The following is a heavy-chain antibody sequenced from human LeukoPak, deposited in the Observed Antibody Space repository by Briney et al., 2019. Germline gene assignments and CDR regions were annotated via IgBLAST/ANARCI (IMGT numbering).Heavy chain of an antibody. CDR1: GFTFSSYS. J-gene: IGHJ4*02. V-gene: IGHV3-21*01. CDR3: ARDLSVTTVTTGGY. D-gene: IGHD4-17*01. CDR2: NSSSSSYI. Sequence: KSGGSLRLSCAASGFTFSSYSMNWVRQAPGKGLEWVSSNSSSSSYIYYADSVKGRFTISRDNAKNSLYLQMNSLRAEDTAVYYCARDLSVTTVTTGGYWGQGTLVTVSS.